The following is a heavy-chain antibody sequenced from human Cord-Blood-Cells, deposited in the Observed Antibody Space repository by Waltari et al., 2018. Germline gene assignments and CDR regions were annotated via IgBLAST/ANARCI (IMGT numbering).Heavy chain of an antibody. CDR3: ASLAGWASIAARPSAFDI. Sequence: QVQLVQSGAEVKKPGSSVKVSCKASGGTFSSYAISWVRQAPGQGLEWMGGIIPIFGTANYAQKFQGRVTITADKSTSTAYMELSSLRSEDTAVYYCASLAGWASIAARPSAFDIWGQGTMVTVSS. V-gene: IGHV1-69*06. J-gene: IGHJ3*02. CDR1: GGTFSSYA. D-gene: IGHD6-6*01. CDR2: IIPIFGTA.